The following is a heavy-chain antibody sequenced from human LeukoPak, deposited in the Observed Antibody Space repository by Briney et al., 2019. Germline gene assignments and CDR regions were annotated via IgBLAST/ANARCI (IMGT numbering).Heavy chain of an antibody. Sequence: SETLSLTCTVSGYSISSGYFWGWLRQPPGREREWISSMYHRGSTHYNPSLASLKTRVTISRDTSKNQFSLNLSSVTAADTAVYYCARYREVGATVDYWGQGTLVTVSS. V-gene: IGHV4-38-2*02. CDR1: GYSISSGYF. D-gene: IGHD1-26*01. CDR2: MYHRGST. CDR3: ARYREVGATVDY. J-gene: IGHJ4*02.